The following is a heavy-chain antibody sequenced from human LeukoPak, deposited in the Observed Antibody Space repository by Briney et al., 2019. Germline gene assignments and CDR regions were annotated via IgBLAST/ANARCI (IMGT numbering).Heavy chain of an antibody. J-gene: IGHJ6*03. V-gene: IGHV1-46*04. CDR2: INPSGGST. D-gene: IGHD6-6*01. Sequence: ASVKVSCKASGYTFTSYYMHWVRQAPGQGLEWMGIINPSGGSTSYAQKLQGRVTMTRDMSTSTVYMELSSLRSEDTAVYYCARARGVDYYMDVWGKGTTVTVSS. CDR1: GYTFTSYY. CDR3: ARARGVDYYMDV.